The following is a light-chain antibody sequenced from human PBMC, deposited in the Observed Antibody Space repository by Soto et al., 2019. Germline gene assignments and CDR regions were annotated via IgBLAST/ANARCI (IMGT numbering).Light chain of an antibody. CDR3: QWYGISPPEYT. CDR2: DAS. V-gene: IGKV3-20*01. J-gene: IGKJ2*01. Sequence: ETVLTQSPGTLSLSPGERATLSCRAGQSISNNYLSWYQQKPGQAPRLLIHDASNRATGMPDRFSGSGSGTVFTLTISRLEPEDFAVYFCQWYGISPPEYTFGQGTMLEI. CDR1: QSISNNY.